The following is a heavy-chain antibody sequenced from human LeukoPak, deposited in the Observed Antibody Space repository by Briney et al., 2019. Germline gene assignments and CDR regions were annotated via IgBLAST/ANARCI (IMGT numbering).Heavy chain of an antibody. Sequence: ASVKVSCKASGYSITGYYIHWVRQAPGQGLEWMGWINPNSGGTNYAPRFHDRVTMTRNTSITTAYMELSGLTFEDTAVYYCAREGGGGGDLDYWGQGTLVTVSS. V-gene: IGHV1-2*02. CDR3: AREGGGGGDLDY. CDR1: GYSITGYY. D-gene: IGHD2-21*01. J-gene: IGHJ4*02. CDR2: INPNSGGT.